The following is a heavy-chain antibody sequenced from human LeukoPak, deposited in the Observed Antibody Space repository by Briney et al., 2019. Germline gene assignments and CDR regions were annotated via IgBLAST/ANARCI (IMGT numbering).Heavy chain of an antibody. CDR2: INHSGST. Sequence: GSLRLSCAASGFTFSDYYMSWIRQPPGKGLEWIGEINHSGSTNYNPSLKSRVTISVDTSKNQFSLKLSSVTAADTAVYYCARAVGTMVRGVISYYYYYYMDVWGKGTTVTVSS. J-gene: IGHJ6*03. D-gene: IGHD3-10*01. CDR1: GFTFSDYY. V-gene: IGHV4-34*01. CDR3: ARAVGTMVRGVISYYYYYYMDV.